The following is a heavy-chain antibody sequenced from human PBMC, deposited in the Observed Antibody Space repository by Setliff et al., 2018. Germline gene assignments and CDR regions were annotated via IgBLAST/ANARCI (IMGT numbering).Heavy chain of an antibody. J-gene: IGHJ4*02. V-gene: IGHV3-7*01. CDR3: ASGDWFYFDL. D-gene: IGHD2-21*01. CDR2: IDPDGIGK. CDR1: EFTFNKYW. Sequence: PGGSLRLSCAASEFTFNKYWMTWVRQAPGKGLEWVANIDPDGIGKYYIDSVRGRFTISRDNAQKTLYLHMNNLRADDTAVYYCASGDWFYFDLWGQGTLVTVSS.